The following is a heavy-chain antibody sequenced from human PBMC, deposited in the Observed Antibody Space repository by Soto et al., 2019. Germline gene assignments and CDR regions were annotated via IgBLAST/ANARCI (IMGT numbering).Heavy chain of an antibody. V-gene: IGHV1-46*03. D-gene: IGHD3-3*01. CDR1: GYTFTSYY. Sequence: ASVKVSCKASGYTFTSYYMHWVRQAPGQGLEWMGIINPSGGSTSYAQKFQGRVTMTRDTSTSTVYMKLSSLRSEDTAVYYCARGLPRITIFGVVIKRHWFDPWGQGTLVTVSS. J-gene: IGHJ5*02. CDR2: INPSGGST. CDR3: ARGLPRITIFGVVIKRHWFDP.